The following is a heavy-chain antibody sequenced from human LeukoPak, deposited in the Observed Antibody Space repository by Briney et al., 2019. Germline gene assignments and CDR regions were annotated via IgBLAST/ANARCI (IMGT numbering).Heavy chain of an antibody. Sequence: ASETLSLTCSVSSVSITSYYWTWIRQPPGKGLEWIGYIYHSGNTKYNPSLKGRVTMSIDTSKNQFFLNVTSVTAADTAVYYCAKLVQLERRGYFDYWGQGTLVTVSS. CDR1: SVSITSYY. CDR2: IYHSGNT. D-gene: IGHD1-1*01. V-gene: IGHV4-59*08. J-gene: IGHJ4*02. CDR3: AKLVQLERRGYFDY.